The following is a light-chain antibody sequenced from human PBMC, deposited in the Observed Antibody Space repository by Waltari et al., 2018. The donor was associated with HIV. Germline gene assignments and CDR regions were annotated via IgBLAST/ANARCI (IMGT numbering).Light chain of an antibody. CDR2: AAS. CDR1: QSIATN. Sequence: DIQMTQSPSSLSASVGDRVTITCRASQSIATNLNWYHQKPGKAPKVLIYAASSLQSGVPSRFSGSASGTDFTLTINDLQAEDFATYFCQQSYRTPPTFGQGTKVEMK. J-gene: IGKJ1*01. V-gene: IGKV1-39*01. CDR3: QQSYRTPPT.